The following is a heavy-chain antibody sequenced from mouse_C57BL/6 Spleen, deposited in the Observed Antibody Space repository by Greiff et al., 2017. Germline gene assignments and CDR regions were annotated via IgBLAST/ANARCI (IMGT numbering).Heavy chain of an antibody. CDR1: GYSFTSYY. J-gene: IGHJ4*01. V-gene: IGHV1-66*01. CDR3: ARDLYYYGSGAMDY. D-gene: IGHD1-1*01. Sequence: VQLQESGPELVKPGASVKISCKASGYSFTSYYIHWVKQRPGQGLEWIGWIYPGSGNTKYNEKFKGKATLTADTSSSTAYMQLSSLTSEDSAVYYCARDLYYYGSGAMDYWGQGTSVTVSS. CDR2: IYPGSGNT.